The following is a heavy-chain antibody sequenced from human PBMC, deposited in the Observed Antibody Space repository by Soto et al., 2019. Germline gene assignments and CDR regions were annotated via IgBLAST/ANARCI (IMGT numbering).Heavy chain of an antibody. CDR3: ARKYSSGWYHFDH. CDR1: GGSFSGYY. D-gene: IGHD6-19*01. J-gene: IGHJ4*02. CDR2: INHSGST. Sequence: SETLSLTCAVYGGSFSGYYWSWIRQPPGKGLEWIGEINHSGSTNYSPSLKSRVTISVDTSKNQFSLKLSSVTAADTAVYYCARKYSSGWYHFDHWGQGTLVTVSS. V-gene: IGHV4-34*01.